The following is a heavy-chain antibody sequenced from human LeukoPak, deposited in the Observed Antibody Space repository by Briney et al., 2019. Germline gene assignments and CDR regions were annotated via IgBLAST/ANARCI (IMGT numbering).Heavy chain of an antibody. CDR2: ISTDNGNT. CDR3: GRSWSGFLPDY. V-gene: IGHV1-18*01. CDR1: GYTFTTYG. D-gene: IGHD3-3*01. Sequence: GASVKVSCKTSGYTFTTYGVGWVRQAPGQGLEWMGWISTDNGNTNYAQKFQGRVTMTTDTSTSTAYVELKSLRSDDTAVYYCGRSWSGFLPDYWGQGTLVTVSS. J-gene: IGHJ4*02.